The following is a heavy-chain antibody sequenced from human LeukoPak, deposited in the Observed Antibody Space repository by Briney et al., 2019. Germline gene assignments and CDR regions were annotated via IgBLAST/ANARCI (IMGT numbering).Heavy chain of an antibody. CDR3: AREDGYCSGGSCYSGLYNYYYGMDV. J-gene: IGHJ6*02. Sequence: PGGSLRLSCAASGFTFSSYSMDWVRRAPGKGLEWVSSISSSSSYIYYADSVKGRFTISRDNAKNSLYLQMNSLRAEDTAVYYCAREDGYCSGGSCYSGLYNYYYGMDVWGQGTTVTVSS. D-gene: IGHD2-15*01. CDR1: GFTFSSYS. CDR2: ISSSSSYI. V-gene: IGHV3-21*01.